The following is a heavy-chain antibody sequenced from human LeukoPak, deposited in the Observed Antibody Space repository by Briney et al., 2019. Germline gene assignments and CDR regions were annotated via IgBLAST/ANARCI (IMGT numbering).Heavy chain of an antibody. Sequence: GGSLRLSCVASGFTFSDYHINRVRQAPGKGLEWVSSISSSSTHIYYADSVKGRFTISRDDAKNSLYLQMNSLRAEDTALYYCARGLCGGDCYDYWGQGTLVTVSS. CDR3: ARGLCGGDCYDY. CDR2: ISSSSTHI. J-gene: IGHJ4*02. V-gene: IGHV3-21*01. CDR1: GFTFSDYH. D-gene: IGHD2-21*01.